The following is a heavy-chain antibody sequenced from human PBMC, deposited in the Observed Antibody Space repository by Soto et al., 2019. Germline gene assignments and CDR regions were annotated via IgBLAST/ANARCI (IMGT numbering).Heavy chain of an antibody. CDR1: GGTFSSYT. V-gene: IGHV1-69*08. D-gene: IGHD3-10*01. J-gene: IGHJ6*03. CDR3: ARDGGGHYYYYYMDV. Sequence: QVQLVQSGAEVKKPGSSVKVSCKASGGTFSSYTISWVRQAPGQGLEWMGRIIPILGIANYAQKFQGRVTITADKSTSTAYMELSSLRSDDTAVYYCARDGGGHYYYYYMDVWGKGTTVTVSS. CDR2: IIPILGIA.